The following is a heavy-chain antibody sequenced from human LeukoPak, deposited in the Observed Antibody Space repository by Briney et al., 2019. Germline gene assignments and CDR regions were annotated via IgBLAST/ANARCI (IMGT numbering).Heavy chain of an antibody. CDR1: GDSLRNFC. J-gene: IGHJ3*02. V-gene: IGHV4-59*01. CDR3: ARRRITVVRGVIINDAFDI. Sequence: SETLSLTCTVSGDSLRNFCWSWIRQSPGKDLEYIGYIYYSGSTNYNPSLKSRVTISVDTSKNQFSLKLSSVTAADTAVYYCARRRITVVRGVIINDAFDIWGQGTMVTVSS. CDR2: IYYSGST. D-gene: IGHD3-10*01.